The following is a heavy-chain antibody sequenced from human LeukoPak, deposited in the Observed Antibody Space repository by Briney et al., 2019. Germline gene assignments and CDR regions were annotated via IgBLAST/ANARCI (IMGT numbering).Heavy chain of an antibody. Sequence: SETLSLTCAVYGGSFSGYYWGWIRQPPGKGLEWIGEINHSGSTNYNPSLKSRVTISVDTSKNQFSLKLSSVTAADTAVYYCARVRGWLQSFPAGLYYFDYWGQGTLVTVSS. CDR2: INHSGST. CDR3: ARVRGWLQSFPAGLYYFDY. D-gene: IGHD5-12*01. V-gene: IGHV4-34*01. J-gene: IGHJ4*02. CDR1: GGSFSGYY.